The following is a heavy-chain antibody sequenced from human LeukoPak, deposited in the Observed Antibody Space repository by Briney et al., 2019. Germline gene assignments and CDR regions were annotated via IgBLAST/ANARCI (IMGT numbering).Heavy chain of an antibody. CDR3: ARDLVMITFGGVKLSWNWFDP. V-gene: IGHV3-21*04. CDR2: ISSSSSYI. Sequence: GGSLRLSCAASGFTFSSYSMNWVRQAPGKGLEWVSSISSSSSYIYYADSVKGRFTISRDNAKNSLYLQMNSLRAEDTAVYYCARDLVMITFGGVKLSWNWFDPWGQGTLVTVSS. J-gene: IGHJ5*02. CDR1: GFTFSSYS. D-gene: IGHD3-16*01.